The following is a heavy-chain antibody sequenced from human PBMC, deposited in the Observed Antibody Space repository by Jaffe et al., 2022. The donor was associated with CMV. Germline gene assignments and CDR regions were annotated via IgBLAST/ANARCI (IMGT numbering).Heavy chain of an antibody. D-gene: IGHD2-2*01. V-gene: IGHV3-33*08. J-gene: IGHJ4*02. CDR2: IWYDGSNK. CDR3: ARGSMGVPAARTDDY. Sequence: QVQLVESGGGVVQPGRSLRLSCAASGFTFSSYGMHWVRQAPGKGLEWVAVIWYDGSNKYYADSVKGRFTISRDNSKNTLYLQMNSLRAEDTAVYYCARGSMGVPAARTDDYWGQGTLVTVSS. CDR1: GFTFSSYG.